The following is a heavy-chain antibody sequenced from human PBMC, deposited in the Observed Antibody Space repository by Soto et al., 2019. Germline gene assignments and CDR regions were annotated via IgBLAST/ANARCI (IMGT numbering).Heavy chain of an antibody. D-gene: IGHD2-2*01. V-gene: IGHV1-18*01. CDR2: ISAYNGNT. J-gene: IGHJ6*02. Sequence: GSVKVSCKASGYTFTSYGISWVRQAPGQGLEWMGWISAYNGNTNYAQKLQGRVTMTTDTSTSTAYMELRSLRSDDTAVYYCARGLAGCSSTSCQSMDVWGQGTTVTVSS. CDR1: GYTFTSYG. CDR3: ARGLAGCSSTSCQSMDV.